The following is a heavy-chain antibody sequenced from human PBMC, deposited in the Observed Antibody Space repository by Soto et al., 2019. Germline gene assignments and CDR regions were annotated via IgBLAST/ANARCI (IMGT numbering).Heavy chain of an antibody. Sequence: EVQLVESGGDLVQPGGSLRLSCAASGFTFSTSWMHWVRQAPGKGLECVAILNQDGSRENYVDSVKGRFTISRDNAQNSLSLQMHSLRAEDTDVYYSARDPGWGAFDIWGQGTMVTVSS. D-gene: IGHD1-26*01. CDR2: LNQDGSRE. CDR3: ARDPGWGAFDI. V-gene: IGHV3-7*01. J-gene: IGHJ3*02. CDR1: GFTFSTSW.